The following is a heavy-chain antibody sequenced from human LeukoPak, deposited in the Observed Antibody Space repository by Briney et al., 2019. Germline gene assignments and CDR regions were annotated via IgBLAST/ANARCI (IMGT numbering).Heavy chain of an antibody. Sequence: ASVKVSCKASGYTFTSHDINWVRQATGQGPEWMGWMNPNSGNTGYAQKFQGRVTMTRSTSISTAYMELSSLRSEDTAVYYCASWPIVAGNGGYWGQGTLVTVSS. V-gene: IGHV1-8*01. J-gene: IGHJ4*02. CDR1: GYTFTSHD. CDR2: MNPNSGNT. D-gene: IGHD6-19*01. CDR3: ASWPIVAGNGGY.